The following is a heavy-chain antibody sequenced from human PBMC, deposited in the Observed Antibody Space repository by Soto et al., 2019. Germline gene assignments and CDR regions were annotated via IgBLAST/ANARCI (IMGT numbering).Heavy chain of an antibody. J-gene: IGHJ6*02. V-gene: IGHV5-10-1*01. Sequence: PGESLKISCKGSGYSFTSYWISWVRQMPGKGLEWMGRIDPSDSYTNYSPSFQGHVTISADKSISTAYLQWSSLKASDTAMYYCATDVGVVIRRYYYGMDVWGQGTTVTVSS. CDR1: GYSFTSYW. D-gene: IGHD3-3*01. CDR2: IDPSDSYT. CDR3: ATDVGVVIRRYYYGMDV.